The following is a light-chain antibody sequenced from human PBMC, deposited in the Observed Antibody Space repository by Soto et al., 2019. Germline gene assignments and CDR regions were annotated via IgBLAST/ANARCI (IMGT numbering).Light chain of an antibody. Sequence: EIVLTQSPATLSLSPGERATLSCRASQSVGKYLAWYQQTPGQAPRLLMFDVSYRATGTPARFSGSGSGTDFTLTISSLEPEDFAVYYCQQRTNWQLTFGGGTRVEIK. CDR2: DVS. J-gene: IGKJ4*01. CDR3: QQRTNWQLT. CDR1: QSVGKY. V-gene: IGKV3-11*01.